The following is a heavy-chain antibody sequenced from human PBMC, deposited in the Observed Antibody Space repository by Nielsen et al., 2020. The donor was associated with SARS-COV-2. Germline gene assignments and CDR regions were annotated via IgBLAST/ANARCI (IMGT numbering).Heavy chain of an antibody. CDR3: ANGVRGAY. CDR2: ISYDGSNK. D-gene: IGHD3-10*01. CDR1: GFTFSSYA. V-gene: IGHV3-30-3*01. J-gene: IGHJ4*02. Sequence: GESLKISCAASGFTFSSYAMHWVRQAPGKGLEWVAVISYDGSNKYYADSVKGRFTISRDNAQKSVYLQMNSLRAEDTAVYYCANGVRGAYWGQGTLVTVSS.